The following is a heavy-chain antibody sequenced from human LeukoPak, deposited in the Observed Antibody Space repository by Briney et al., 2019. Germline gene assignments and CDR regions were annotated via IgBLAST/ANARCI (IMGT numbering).Heavy chain of an antibody. CDR3: AREIAVAGSDY. Sequence: GGSLRLSCAASGFTFSSYSMNWVRQAPGKGLEWVSSISSSSSYIYYADSVKGRFAISRDNAKNSLYLQMNSLRAEDTAVYYCAREIAVAGSDYWGQGTLVTVSS. V-gene: IGHV3-21*01. CDR1: GFTFSSYS. CDR2: ISSSSSYI. D-gene: IGHD6-19*01. J-gene: IGHJ4*02.